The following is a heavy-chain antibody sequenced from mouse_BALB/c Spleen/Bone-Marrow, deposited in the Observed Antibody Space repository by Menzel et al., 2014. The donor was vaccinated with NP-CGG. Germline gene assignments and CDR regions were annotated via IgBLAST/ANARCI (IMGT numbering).Heavy chain of an antibody. Sequence: QVQLQQSGAELVRPGASVKLSCKASGYTFTGYRMHWVKQRPGQGLEWIGEINPSNGRTNYNEKFKSKATLTVDKSSSTGYIQLSSMTSEDSAVFYCAILFYGSSEIVDFWGQGTSVTVSS. CDR2: INPSNGRT. V-gene: IGHV1S81*02. CDR3: AILFYGSSEIVDF. J-gene: IGHJ4*01. CDR1: GYTFTGYR. D-gene: IGHD1-1*01.